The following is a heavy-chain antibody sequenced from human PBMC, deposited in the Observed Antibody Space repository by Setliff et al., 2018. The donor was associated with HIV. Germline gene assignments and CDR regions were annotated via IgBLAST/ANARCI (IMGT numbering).Heavy chain of an antibody. D-gene: IGHD2-2*01. J-gene: IGHJ6*03. Sequence: GESLRLSCAASGFTFSSYRMNWVRQAPGKGLEWVSSIIRDSSYIFYTDSVKGRFTISRDNAKNSLYLQMNSLRAEDTAVYYCARDQEHIIVVSAIGNMPGYLHYYYMDVWGKGSTVTVSS. CDR3: ARDQEHIIVVSAIGNMPGYLHYYYMDV. CDR2: IIRDSSYI. CDR1: GFTFSSYR. V-gene: IGHV3-21*01.